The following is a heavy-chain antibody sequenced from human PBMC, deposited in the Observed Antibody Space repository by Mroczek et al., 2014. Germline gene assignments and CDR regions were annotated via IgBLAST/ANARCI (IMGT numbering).Heavy chain of an antibody. CDR2: IYYSGST. Sequence: QVQLVESGPGLVKPSQTLSLTCTVSGGSISSGGYYWSWIRQHPGKGLEWIGYIYYSGSTYYNPSLKSRVTISVDTSKNQFSLKLSSVTAADTAVYYCARDSAADPSWRPTLRYYYGMDVWGQGTTVTVSS. CDR3: ARDSAADPSWRPTLRYYYGMDV. D-gene: IGHD6-13*01. CDR1: GGSISSGGYY. V-gene: IGHV4-31*03. J-gene: IGHJ6*02.